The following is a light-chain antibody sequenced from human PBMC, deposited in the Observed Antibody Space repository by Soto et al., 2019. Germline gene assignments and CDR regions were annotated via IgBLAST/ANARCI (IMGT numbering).Light chain of an antibody. Sequence: DDVMTQSPLSPPVSPGEPASISCRSSQSLLDSNGHDYLDWYLQKPGQSPQLLIYLGSNRASGGPDRLSVSGSGRDFNLKNSRGGAEDIGVYLSMHALRTRYAVGQGN. J-gene: IGKJ2*01. CDR1: QSLLDSNGHDY. V-gene: IGKV2-28*01. CDR3: MHALRTRYA. CDR2: LGS.